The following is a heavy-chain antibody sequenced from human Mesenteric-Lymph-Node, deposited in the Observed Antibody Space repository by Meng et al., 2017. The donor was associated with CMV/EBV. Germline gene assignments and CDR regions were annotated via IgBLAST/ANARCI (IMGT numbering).Heavy chain of an antibody. CDR2: IYSGGST. CDR1: GFTVSSNY. D-gene: IGHD3-16*01. J-gene: IGHJ6*02. CDR3: ARDKGVGGINYYYYGMDV. Sequence: GESLKISCAASGFTVSSNYMSWVRQAPGKGLERVSIIYSGGSTYYADSVKGRFTISRDNSKNTLYLQMNSLRAEDTAAYYCARDKGVGGINYYYYGMDVWGQGTTVTVSS. V-gene: IGHV3-53*05.